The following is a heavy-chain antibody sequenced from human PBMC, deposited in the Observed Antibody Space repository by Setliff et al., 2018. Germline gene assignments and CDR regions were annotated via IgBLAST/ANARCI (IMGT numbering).Heavy chain of an antibody. J-gene: IGHJ6*03. CDR1: GGTFSSYA. V-gene: IGHV1-69*13. CDR2: IIPIFGTA. Sequence: SVKVSCKASGGTFSSYAISWVRQAPGQGLEWMGGIIPIFGTANYAQKFQGRVTITADESTSTAYMELSRLTSDDTAVYYCARAEYTSSSLYYYMDVWGKGTTVTVSS. CDR3: ARAEYTSSSLYYYMDV. D-gene: IGHD6-6*01.